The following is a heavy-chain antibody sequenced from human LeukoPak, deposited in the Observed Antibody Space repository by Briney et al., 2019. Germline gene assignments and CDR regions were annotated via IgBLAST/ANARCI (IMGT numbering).Heavy chain of an antibody. D-gene: IGHD5-18*01. CDR1: GFSFSNYW. V-gene: IGHV3-74*01. CDR3: ARSQRGYSYGEH. CDR2: VDNDGGGT. J-gene: IGHJ4*02. Sequence: PGGSLRLSCAASGFSFSNYWMHWVRQVPGKGLVWVSRVDNDGGGTSYADSVKGRFTISRDNAKNTVYLQMNSLRDEDTAVYYCARSQRGYSYGEHWGQGTPVTVSS.